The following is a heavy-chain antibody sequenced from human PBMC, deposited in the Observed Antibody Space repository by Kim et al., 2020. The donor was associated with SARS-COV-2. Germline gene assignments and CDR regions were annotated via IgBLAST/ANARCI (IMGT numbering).Heavy chain of an antibody. CDR3: ARAERVYTNLDY. CDR1: GFPFGGYA. Sequence: GGSLRLSCAASGFPFGGYAMNWVRQAPGKGLEWVALISNDGTNKYSADSVRGRFAISRDNPKNTLYLQMNSLRPEDTAVYYCARAERVYTNLDYWGQGTLVTVSS. CDR2: ISNDGTNK. J-gene: IGHJ4*02. V-gene: IGHV3-30*09. D-gene: IGHD1-1*01.